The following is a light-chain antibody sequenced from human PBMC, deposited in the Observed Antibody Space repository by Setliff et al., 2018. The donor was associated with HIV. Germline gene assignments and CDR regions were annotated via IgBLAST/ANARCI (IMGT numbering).Light chain of an antibody. CDR1: TGAVTTDHY. J-gene: IGLJ6*01. CDR2: NTV. V-gene: IGLV7-46*01. Sequence: QAVLTQEPSLTVSPGGTVTLTCGSSTGAVTTDHYPFWFQQKPGQAPRTLIHNTVNKYSWTPARFSGSLLGGKAALALSGALPEDEADYYCLVSSGGAWVFGRGTKVTVL. CDR3: LVSSGGAWV.